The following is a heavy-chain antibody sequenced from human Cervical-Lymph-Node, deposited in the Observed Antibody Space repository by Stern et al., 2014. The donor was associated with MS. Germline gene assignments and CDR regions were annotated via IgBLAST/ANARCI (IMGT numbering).Heavy chain of an antibody. Sequence: EVQLVESGGGLVQPGGSLRLSCAASGFTFSSYSMNWVRQAPGKGLEWVSSISSTSSAIFNADSVKGRFTISRDNAKNSLYLQMNSLRDEDTAVYYCAREGLPYPHCSGGSCYCDYWGQGTLVTVSS. V-gene: IGHV3-48*02. D-gene: IGHD2-15*01. CDR1: GFTFSSYS. CDR2: ISSTSSAI. CDR3: AREGLPYPHCSGGSCYCDY. J-gene: IGHJ4*02.